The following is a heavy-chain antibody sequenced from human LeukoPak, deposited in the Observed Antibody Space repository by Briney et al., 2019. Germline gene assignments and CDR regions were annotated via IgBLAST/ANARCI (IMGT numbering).Heavy chain of an antibody. CDR1: GGSFSGYY. V-gene: IGHV4-34*01. CDR2: INHSGAT. CDR3: ASSRVYSGSWYYYFDN. J-gene: IGHJ4*02. Sequence: SETLSLTCAVYGGSFSGYYWSWIRQPPGKGLEWIGEINHSGATNYNPSLKSRVTISVDTSKNLFSLKLSSVTAADTAVYYCASSRVYSGSWYYYFDNWDQGTLVTVSS. D-gene: IGHD5-12*01.